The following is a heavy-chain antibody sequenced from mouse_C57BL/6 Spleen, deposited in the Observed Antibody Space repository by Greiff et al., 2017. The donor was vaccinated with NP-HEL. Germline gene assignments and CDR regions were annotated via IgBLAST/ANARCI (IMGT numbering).Heavy chain of an antibody. V-gene: IGHV7-3*01. Sequence: EVKLVESGGGLVQPGGSLSLSCAASGFTFTDYYMSWVRQPPGKALEWLGFIRNKANGYTTEYSASVKGRFTISRDNSQSILYLQMNALRAEDSATYYCARGPWYFDVWGTGTTVTVSS. CDR3: ARGPWYFDV. CDR1: GFTFTDYY. CDR2: IRNKANGYTT. J-gene: IGHJ1*03.